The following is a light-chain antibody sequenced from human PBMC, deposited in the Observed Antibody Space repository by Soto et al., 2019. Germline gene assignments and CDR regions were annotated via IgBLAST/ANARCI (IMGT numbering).Light chain of an antibody. CDR1: QSVFYSSNNKNY. CDR3: QQYYTTPLT. J-gene: IGKJ4*01. Sequence: IVVTQSQDSLTVFLGERATINCKCSQSVFYSSNNKNYLAWFQQKPGQPPKLLIYWAATRESGVPDRFSGSGSGTDFTLTISSLQAEDVAVYYCQQYYTTPLTFGGGTKVEIK. CDR2: WAA. V-gene: IGKV4-1*01.